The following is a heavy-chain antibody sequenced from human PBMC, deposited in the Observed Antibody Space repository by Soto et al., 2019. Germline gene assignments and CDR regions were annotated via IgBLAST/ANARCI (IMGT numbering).Heavy chain of an antibody. CDR1: GYTFKMFG. D-gene: IGHD4-17*01. J-gene: IGHJ4*02. CDR3: ASTRRLYLNDDYGDYGAAMEDS. V-gene: IGHV1-18*01. CDR2: ISVYTGNT. Sequence: QVQLVQSGAEVKKPGASVKVSCEASGYTFKMFGITWVRQAPGQGLEWLGWISVYTGNTDYAPKIQERVTLTTDTSTNTAYMEVRSLRSDGTAVYYWASTRRLYLNDDYGDYGAAMEDSWGQGTLLTVAS.